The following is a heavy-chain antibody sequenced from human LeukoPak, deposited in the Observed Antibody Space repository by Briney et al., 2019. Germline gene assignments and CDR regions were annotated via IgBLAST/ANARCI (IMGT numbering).Heavy chain of an antibody. CDR3: ARIGDDYNEYVDY. Sequence: PGGSLRLSCAASGFTFSDYSMSWIRQAPGKGLEWFSYISSSSATIHYADSVKGRFTISRDNAENSLYLQMNNLRAEDTAVYYCARIGDDYNEYVDYWGQGTLVTVSS. J-gene: IGHJ4*02. CDR2: ISSSSATI. D-gene: IGHD5-24*01. V-gene: IGHV3-11*04. CDR1: GFTFSDYS.